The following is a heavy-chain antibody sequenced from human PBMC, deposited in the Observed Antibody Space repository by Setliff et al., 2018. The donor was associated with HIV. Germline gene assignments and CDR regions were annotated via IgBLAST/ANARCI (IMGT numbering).Heavy chain of an antibody. Sequence: PSETLSLTCAVSGGSISSCNWWSWVRQPPGKGLEWIGEIYHSGSTNYNPSLKSRVTISVDKSKNQFSLKLIFVTAADTAVYYCARATWLVHPFHYYYYMDVWGKGTTVTVSS. CDR3: ARATWLVHPFHYYYYMDV. V-gene: IGHV4-4*02. D-gene: IGHD6-19*01. CDR1: GGSISSCNW. CDR2: IYHSGST. J-gene: IGHJ6*03.